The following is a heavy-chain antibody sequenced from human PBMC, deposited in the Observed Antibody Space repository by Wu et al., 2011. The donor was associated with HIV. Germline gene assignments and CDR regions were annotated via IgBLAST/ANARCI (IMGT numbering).Heavy chain of an antibody. D-gene: IGHD2-2*01. CDR1: GGTFSSFA. CDR2: INPNSGGT. J-gene: IGHJ4*02. Sequence: QVQLVQSGAEVKKPGSSVKVSCKASGGTFSSFAISWVRQAPGQGLEWMGWINPNSGGTNYAQKFQGRVTMTRDTSISTAYMELSRLRSDDTAVYYCARYHWDYWGQGTLVTVSS. CDR3: ARYHWDY. V-gene: IGHV1-2*02.